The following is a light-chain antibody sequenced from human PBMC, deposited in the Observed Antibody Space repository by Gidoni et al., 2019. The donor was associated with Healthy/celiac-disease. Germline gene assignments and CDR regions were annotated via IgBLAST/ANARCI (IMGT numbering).Light chain of an antibody. CDR1: QSISSY. V-gene: IGKV1-39*01. CDR3: QQSYSTPLT. CDR2: AAS. Sequence: DIQMTQSPSSLSASVGDRVTITCRASQSISSYLNWYQQKPGKAPKLLIYAASSVQSGVPSRFSGRGTGKDFTLTISSLQHEDVATYYCQQSYSTPLTFGGGTKVEIK. J-gene: IGKJ4*01.